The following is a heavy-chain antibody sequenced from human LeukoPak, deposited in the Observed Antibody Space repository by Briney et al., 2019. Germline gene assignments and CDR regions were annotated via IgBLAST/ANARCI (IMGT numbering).Heavy chain of an antibody. CDR1: GGSISSSSYY. CDR3: ARHGRIAAPGTDAFDI. D-gene: IGHD6-13*01. J-gene: IGHJ3*02. Sequence: PSETLSLTCTVSGGSISSSSYYWGWIRQPPGKGLEWIGSIYYSGSTYYNPSLKSRVTISVDTSKNQFSLKLSSVTAADTAVYYCARHGRIAAPGTDAFDIWGQGTMVTVSS. V-gene: IGHV4-39*01. CDR2: IYYSGST.